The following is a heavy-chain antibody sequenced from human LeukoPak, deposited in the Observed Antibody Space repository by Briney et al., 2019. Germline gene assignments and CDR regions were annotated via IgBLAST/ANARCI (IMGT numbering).Heavy chain of an antibody. D-gene: IGHD3-3*01. V-gene: IGHV1-69*13. CDR3: ARPRITIFGVVNRDAFDI. J-gene: IGHJ3*02. CDR1: GGTFSSYA. CDR2: IIPIFGTA. Sequence: GASVKVSCKASGGTFSSYAISWVRQAPGQGLEWMGGIIPIFGTANYAQKFQGRVTITADESTSTAYMELSSLRSEDTAVYYCARPRITIFGVVNRDAFDIWGQGTMVTVSS.